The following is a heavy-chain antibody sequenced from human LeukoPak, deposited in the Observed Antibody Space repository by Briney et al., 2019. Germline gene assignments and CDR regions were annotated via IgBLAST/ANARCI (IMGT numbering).Heavy chain of an antibody. D-gene: IGHD3-10*01. Sequence: ASVKVSCKASGDTFTSYYMHWVRQAPVEGLEWMGINNPSGGSTSYAQKFQGRVTMTRDTSASTVYMELSSLRSEDTAVYYCATLWFGELPLDYRGQGTLVTVSS. CDR2: NNPSGGST. V-gene: IGHV1-46*01. CDR3: ATLWFGELPLDY. CDR1: GDTFTSYY. J-gene: IGHJ4*02.